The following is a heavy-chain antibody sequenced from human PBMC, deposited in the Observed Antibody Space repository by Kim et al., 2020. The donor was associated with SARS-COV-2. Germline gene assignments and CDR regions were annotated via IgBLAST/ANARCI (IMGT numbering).Heavy chain of an antibody. D-gene: IGHD3-3*01. J-gene: IGHJ4*02. CDR2: ISYDGSLE. CDR1: GFSFSDYN. Sequence: GGSLRLSCAASGFSFSDYNMHWVRQAPGKGLEWVALISYDGSLESYADSVKGRFAISRDNSKNTLYLQLNSLTSEDTAVYYCAKNFWLRGNSLLFDYWGQGTLVTVPS. CDR3: AKNFWLRGNSLLFDY. V-gene: IGHV3-30*18.